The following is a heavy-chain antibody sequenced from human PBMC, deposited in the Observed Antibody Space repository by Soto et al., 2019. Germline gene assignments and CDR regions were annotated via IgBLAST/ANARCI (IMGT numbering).Heavy chain of an antibody. Sequence: QVQLQESGPGLMQPSGTLSLICSVSGESVGRGTNYWSWVRQAPGRGLEWIGSIFDAATTNYNPSFESRVSISLDAAKNQVSLKLTSVTAADTAIYYCARDRRGRAYGFIYYYGMEVWGQGTSVTVSS. V-gene: IGHV4-61*01. D-gene: IGHD3-10*01. CDR3: ARDRRGRAYGFIYYYGMEV. CDR1: GESVGRGTNY. CDR2: IFDAATT. J-gene: IGHJ6*02.